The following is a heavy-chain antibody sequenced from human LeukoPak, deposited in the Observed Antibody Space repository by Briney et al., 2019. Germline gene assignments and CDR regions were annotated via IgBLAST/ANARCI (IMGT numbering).Heavy chain of an antibody. CDR1: GGTFSSYA. V-gene: IGHV1-69*05. J-gene: IGHJ6*03. CDR2: IIPIFGTA. D-gene: IGHD6-6*01. CDR3: AGVAASYYYYYMDV. Sequence: ASVKVSCKASGGTFSSYAISWVRQAPGQGLEWMGGIIPIFGTANYAQKFQGRVTITTDESTSTAYMELSSLRSEDTAVYYCAGVAASYYYYYMDVWGKGTTVTASS.